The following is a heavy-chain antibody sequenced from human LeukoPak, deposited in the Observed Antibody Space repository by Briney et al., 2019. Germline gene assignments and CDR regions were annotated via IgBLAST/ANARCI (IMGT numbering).Heavy chain of an antibody. J-gene: IGHJ4*02. CDR2: IYPGDSET. D-gene: IGHD3-10*01. V-gene: IGHV5-51*01. CDR1: GYSFTSYR. Sequence: GESLKISCKGSGYSFTSYRIGWVRQMPGKGREWMGFIYPGDSETKNSPSFQGQVTMSADKSISTAYLQWSSLKASDTAIYYCARLGLGSGSSCDYWGQGTLVIVSS. CDR3: ARLGLGSGSSCDY.